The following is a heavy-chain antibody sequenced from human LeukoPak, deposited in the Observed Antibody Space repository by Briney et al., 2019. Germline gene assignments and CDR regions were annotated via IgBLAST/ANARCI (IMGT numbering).Heavy chain of an antibody. CDR1: GFTFSDYY. Sequence: GGSLRLSCAASGFTFSDYYMSWIRQAPGKGLEWVSYISSSGSTIYYADSVKGRFTISRDNAKNSLYLQMNSLRAEDTAVYYCARDKYSSSWYEDFDYWGQGTLVTVSS. D-gene: IGHD6-13*01. CDR2: ISSSGSTI. J-gene: IGHJ4*02. V-gene: IGHV3-11*01. CDR3: ARDKYSSSWYEDFDY.